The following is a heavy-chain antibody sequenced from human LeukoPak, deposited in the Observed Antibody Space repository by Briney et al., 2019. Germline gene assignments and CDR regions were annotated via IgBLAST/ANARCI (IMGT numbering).Heavy chain of an antibody. CDR1: GFTFSNYA. Sequence: GGSLRLSCAASGFTFSNYAMTWVRQAPGKGLEWVSAISGSGGSTYYADSVKGRFTISRDNSKNTLYLQMNSLRAEDTAVYYCAKLYYYDSSGYYNTQAPFDYWGQGTLVTVSS. CDR2: ISGSGGST. J-gene: IGHJ4*02. V-gene: IGHV3-23*01. D-gene: IGHD3-22*01. CDR3: AKLYYYDSSGYYNTQAPFDY.